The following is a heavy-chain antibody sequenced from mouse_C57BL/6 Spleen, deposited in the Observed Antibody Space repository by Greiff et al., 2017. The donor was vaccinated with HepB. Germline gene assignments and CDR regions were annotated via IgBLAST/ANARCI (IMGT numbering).Heavy chain of an antibody. Sequence: EVQGVESGGGLVQPGGSLKLSCAASGFTFSDYGMAWVRQAPRKGPEWVAFISNLAYSIYYADTVTGRFTISRENAKNTLYLEMSSLRSEDTAMYYCARGGRDYFDYWGQGTTLTVSS. CDR2: ISNLAYSI. CDR1: GFTFSDYG. J-gene: IGHJ2*01. CDR3: ARGGRDYFDY. V-gene: IGHV5-15*01.